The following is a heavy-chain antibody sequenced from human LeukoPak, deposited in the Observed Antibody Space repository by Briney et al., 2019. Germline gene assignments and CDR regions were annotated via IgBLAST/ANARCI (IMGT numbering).Heavy chain of an antibody. CDR1: GFSFSSYS. D-gene: IGHD2-2*02. Sequence: GGSLRLSCAASGFSFSSYSMNWVRQAPGKGLEWVSYISSSGSTIYYADSVKGRFTISRDNAKNSLYLQMNSLRAEDTAVYYCAETDCTSTSCYIGWFDPWGQGTLVTVSS. CDR2: ISSSGSTI. CDR3: AETDCTSTSCYIGWFDP. J-gene: IGHJ5*02. V-gene: IGHV3-48*04.